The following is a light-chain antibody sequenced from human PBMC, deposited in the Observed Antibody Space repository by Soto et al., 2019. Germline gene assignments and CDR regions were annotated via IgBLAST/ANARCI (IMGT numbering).Light chain of an antibody. Sequence: QSVLTQPASVSGSPGQSITISCTGTSSDVGGYNYVSWYQQHPGKAPKLMIYDVSNRPSGVSNRFSGSKSGNTASLTISGLQAEDEADYYCSSYTSSSTLEIGGGTKLTVL. CDR3: SSYTSSSTLE. CDR1: SSDVGGYNY. J-gene: IGLJ2*01. V-gene: IGLV2-14*01. CDR2: DVS.